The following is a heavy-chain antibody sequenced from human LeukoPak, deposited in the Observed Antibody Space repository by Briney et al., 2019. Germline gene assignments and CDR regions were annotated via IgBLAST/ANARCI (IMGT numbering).Heavy chain of an antibody. Sequence: SETLSLTCTVSGGSISSYYWSWIRQPPGEGLEWIGYIYYSGSTSYNPSLKSRVTISVDTSNNQFSLKLSSVTAADTAVYYCARDTSGYRRGSFDYWGQGTLVTVSS. J-gene: IGHJ4*02. CDR1: GGSISSYY. D-gene: IGHD3-22*01. V-gene: IGHV4-59*01. CDR2: IYYSGST. CDR3: ARDTSGYRRGSFDY.